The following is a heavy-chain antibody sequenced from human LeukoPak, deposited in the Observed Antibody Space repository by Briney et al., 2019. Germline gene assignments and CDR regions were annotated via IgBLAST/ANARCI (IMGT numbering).Heavy chain of an antibody. CDR2: ISSSSSYI. J-gene: IGHJ3*02. Sequence: GGSLRLSCAASGFTFSSYSMNWVRQAPGKGLEWVSSISSSSSYIYYADSVKGRFTISRDNAKNSLYLQMNSLRAEDTAVYYCASTVGLGYSYGRDAFDIWGQGTMVTVSS. CDR1: GFTFSSYS. D-gene: IGHD5-18*01. V-gene: IGHV3-21*01. CDR3: ASTVGLGYSYGRDAFDI.